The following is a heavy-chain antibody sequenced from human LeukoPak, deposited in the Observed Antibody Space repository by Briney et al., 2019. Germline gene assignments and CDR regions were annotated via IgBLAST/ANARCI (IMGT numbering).Heavy chain of an antibody. Sequence: GGSLRLSCAASGFTFSSYWMHWVRQAPGKGLVWVSRINSDGSSTSYADSVKGRFTISRDNAKNTPYLQMNSLRAEDTAVYYCARGHIVVLTAPDYWGQGTLVTVSS. CDR2: INSDGSST. V-gene: IGHV3-74*01. J-gene: IGHJ4*02. D-gene: IGHD2-21*02. CDR1: GFTFSSYW. CDR3: ARGHIVVLTAPDY.